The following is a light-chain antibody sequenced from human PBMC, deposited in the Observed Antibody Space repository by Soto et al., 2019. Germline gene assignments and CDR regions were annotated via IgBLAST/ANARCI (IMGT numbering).Light chain of an antibody. J-gene: IGKJ2*01. CDR1: QNISNY. Sequence: DIQMTQSPSSLSASTGDRGTITCRASQNISNYVNWYQHKPGKAPNLLIYAASSLQSGVPSRFSGGGSGTDFALTIISLQPEDFATFFCQQSYSTPYTFGQGTKLEI. CDR2: AAS. V-gene: IGKV1-39*01. CDR3: QQSYSTPYT.